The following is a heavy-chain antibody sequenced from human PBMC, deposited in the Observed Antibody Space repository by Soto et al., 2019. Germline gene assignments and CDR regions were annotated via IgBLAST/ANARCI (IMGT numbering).Heavy chain of an antibody. J-gene: IGHJ4*02. V-gene: IGHV3-15*01. CDR3: NTDLNGGFDY. D-gene: IGHD2-15*01. Sequence: EVQLVESGGGFVKPGGSLRVSCAASGFAFSNAWMSWVRQAPGKGLEWVGRIKSETDGETTDYIAPVKGRCTISRDDSKNTLYLQMNSLKIEDTAGYYCNTDLNGGFDYWGRGTLVTVSS. CDR2: IKSETDGETT. CDR1: GFAFSNAW.